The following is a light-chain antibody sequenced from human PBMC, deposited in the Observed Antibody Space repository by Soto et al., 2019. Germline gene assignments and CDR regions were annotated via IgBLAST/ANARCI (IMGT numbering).Light chain of an antibody. J-gene: IGLJ3*02. Sequence: QSVLTQPPSVSGAPGQRVTISCTGSSSNIGAGYDVHWYQQLPGTAPKLLIYGNTNRPSGVPDRFSGSKSGTSASLAITGLQAEDEGDYYCQSYDSSLSGSVCGGGTKLTVL. CDR3: QSYDSSLSGSV. V-gene: IGLV1-40*01. CDR2: GNT. CDR1: SSNIGAGYD.